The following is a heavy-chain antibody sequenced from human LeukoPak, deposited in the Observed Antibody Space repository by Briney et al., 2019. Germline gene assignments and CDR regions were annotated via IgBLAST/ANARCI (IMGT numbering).Heavy chain of an antibody. CDR2: IKQDGSEK. CDR1: GFTFSSYW. CDR3: AREDYYGSGSSPGDP. Sequence: GGSLRLSCAASGFTFSSYWMSWVRQAPGKGLEWVANIKQDGSEKYYVDSVKGRFTISRDNAKNSLYLQMNSLRAEDTAVYYCAREDYYGSGSSPGDPWGQGTLVTVSS. V-gene: IGHV3-7*01. D-gene: IGHD3-10*01. J-gene: IGHJ5*02.